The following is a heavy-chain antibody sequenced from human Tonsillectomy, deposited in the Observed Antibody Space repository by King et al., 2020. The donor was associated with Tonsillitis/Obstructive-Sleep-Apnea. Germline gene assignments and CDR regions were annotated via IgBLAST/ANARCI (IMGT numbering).Heavy chain of an antibody. Sequence: VQLVESGGGLIQPGGSLRLSCAASGFTVSSNYMSWVRQAPGKGLEWVSVICSGGSTYYADSVKGRFTISRDNSKNTPYLQMNSLRAEDTAVYYCARDQDYGSGSYFHYYYYMDVWGKGTTVTVSS. CDR3: ARDQDYGSGSYFHYYYYMDV. CDR1: GFTVSSNY. D-gene: IGHD3-10*01. J-gene: IGHJ6*03. CDR2: ICSGGST. V-gene: IGHV3-53*01.